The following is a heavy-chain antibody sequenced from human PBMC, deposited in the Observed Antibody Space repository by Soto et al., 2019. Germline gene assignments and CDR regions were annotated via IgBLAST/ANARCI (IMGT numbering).Heavy chain of an antibody. CDR2: IIPIFGTA. CDR3: ASSVTIFGVSSYYGMDV. V-gene: IGHV1-69*13. D-gene: IGHD3-3*01. CDR1: GGTFSSYA. J-gene: IGHJ6*02. Sequence: SVKVSFKASGGTFSSYAISWLRQAPGQGLEWMGGIIPIFGTANYAQKFQGRVTITADESTSTAYMELSSLRSEDTAVYYCASSVTIFGVSSYYGMDVWGQGTTVTVSS.